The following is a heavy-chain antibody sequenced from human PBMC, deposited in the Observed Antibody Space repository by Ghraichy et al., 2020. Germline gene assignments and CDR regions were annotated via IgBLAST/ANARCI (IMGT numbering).Heavy chain of an antibody. J-gene: IGHJ3*02. V-gene: IGHV4-39*01. CDR2: IYYSGST. CDR1: GGSISSSSYY. Sequence: SQTLSLTCTVSGGSISSSSYYWGWIRQPPGKGLEWIGSIYYSGSTYYNPSLKSRVTISVDTSKNQFSLKLSSVTAADTAVYYCARLATYYDFWSGGQVGGVDAFDIWGQGTMVTVSS. D-gene: IGHD3-3*01. CDR3: ARLATYYDFWSGGQVGGVDAFDI.